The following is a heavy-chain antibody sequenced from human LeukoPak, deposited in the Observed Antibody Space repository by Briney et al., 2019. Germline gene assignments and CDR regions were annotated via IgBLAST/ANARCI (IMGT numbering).Heavy chain of an antibody. CDR2: IIPMFGTP. V-gene: IGHV1-69*13. Sequence: SVKVSCKASGGTFSSYAISWVRQAPGQGLEWMGGIIPMFGTPNYAQKFQGRVTIIADESTSTAYMELRSLRSDDTAVYYCARHPSPEYYYYMDVWGKGTTVTISS. J-gene: IGHJ6*03. CDR3: ARHPSPEYYYYMDV. CDR1: GGTFSSYA.